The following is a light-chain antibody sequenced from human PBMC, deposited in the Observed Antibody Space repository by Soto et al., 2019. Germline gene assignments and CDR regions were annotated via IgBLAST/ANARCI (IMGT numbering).Light chain of an antibody. J-gene: IGKJ3*01. CDR2: GAS. V-gene: IGKV3-20*01. CDR1: QSISITY. Sequence: EIVLTQSPGTLSLSPGERATLSCRASQSISITYLAWYQQKPGQAPRLLIYGASSRATGIPDRFSGSGSGADFTLTISRLEPEDFAVYYCQQYGSFPSTFGPGTKVDIK. CDR3: QQYGSFPST.